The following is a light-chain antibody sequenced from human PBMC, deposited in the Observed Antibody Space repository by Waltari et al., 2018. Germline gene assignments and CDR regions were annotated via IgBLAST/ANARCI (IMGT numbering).Light chain of an antibody. Sequence: DIVMTQSPDSLAVSLGERATINCKSSQSVLYTSNNKNNLAWFQQKPGQPPKLLIYWASTGESGVPDRFSGSGSGTDFSLTISSLQAEDVAVYFCQQFHSTPITFGQGTRLEI. J-gene: IGKJ5*01. CDR1: QSVLYTSNNKNN. V-gene: IGKV4-1*01. CDR3: QQFHSTPIT. CDR2: WAS.